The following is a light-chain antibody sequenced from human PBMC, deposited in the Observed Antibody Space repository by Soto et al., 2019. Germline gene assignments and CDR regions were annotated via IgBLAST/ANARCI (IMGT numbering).Light chain of an antibody. J-gene: IGKJ1*01. V-gene: IGKV3-20*01. Sequence: EIVLTQSPGTLSLSPGEGATLSCRASQSISSTFLAWYQHKPGQAPRVLIYGASRRAAGIPDRFRGSGSGIDFSLARSRLEPEDFAVYHCQQHDSSWTFGQGTKVEMK. CDR1: QSISSTF. CDR2: GAS. CDR3: QQHDSSWT.